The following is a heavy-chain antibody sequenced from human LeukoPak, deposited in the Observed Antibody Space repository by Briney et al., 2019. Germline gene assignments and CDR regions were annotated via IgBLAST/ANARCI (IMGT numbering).Heavy chain of an antibody. V-gene: IGHV4-34*01. CDR2: INHSGST. Sequence: PSETLSLTCAVYGGSFSGYYWSWIRQPPGKGLEWIGEINHSGSTNYNPSLKSRVTISVDTSKNQFSLKLSSVTAADTAVYYCARGGGFRYRGYFDYWGQGTLVTVSS. J-gene: IGHJ4*02. CDR3: ARGGGFRYRGYFDY. D-gene: IGHD2-2*02. CDR1: GGSFSGYY.